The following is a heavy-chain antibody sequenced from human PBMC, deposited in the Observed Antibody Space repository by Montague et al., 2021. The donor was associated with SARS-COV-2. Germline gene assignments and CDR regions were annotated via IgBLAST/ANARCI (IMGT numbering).Heavy chain of an antibody. CDR1: GFSFSSHR. J-gene: IGHJ2*01. V-gene: IGHV3-48*02. Sequence: SLRLSCAASGFSFSSHRMNWVRQAPGKGLEWLSDISSSSSTIYYADSVKGRFTISRDNGKNSLYLQVNSLRDEDTAVYYCARGFGLADFDLWGRGTLVTVSS. D-gene: IGHD3-16*01. CDR3: ARGFGLADFDL. CDR2: ISSSSSTI.